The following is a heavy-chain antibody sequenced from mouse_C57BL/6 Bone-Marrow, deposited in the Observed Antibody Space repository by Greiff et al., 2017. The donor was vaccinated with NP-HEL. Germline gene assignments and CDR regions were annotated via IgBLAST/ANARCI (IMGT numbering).Heavy chain of an antibody. CDR2: IDPENGDT. CDR1: GFNIKDDY. CDR3: TTWDSSGYVGN. V-gene: IGHV14-4*01. D-gene: IGHD3-2*02. J-gene: IGHJ2*01. Sequence: VHVKQSGAELVRPGASVKLSCTASGFNIKDDYMHWVKQRPEQGLEWIGWIDPENGDTEYASKFQGKATITADTSSNTAYLQLSSLTSEDTAVYYCTTWDSSGYVGNWGQGTTLTVSS.